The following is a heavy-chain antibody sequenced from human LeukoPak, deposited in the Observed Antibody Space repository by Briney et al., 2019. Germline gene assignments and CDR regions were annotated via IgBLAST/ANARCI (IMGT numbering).Heavy chain of an antibody. V-gene: IGHV4-59*01. CDR3: ARVHCSGGSCYNGGAFDI. Sequence: SETLSLTCTVSGGSISSYYWSWIRQPPGKGLEWIGYIYYNGSTNYNPSLKSRVTISVDTSKNQFSLKLSSVTAADTAVYYCARVHCSGGSCYNGGAFDIWGQGTMVTVSS. D-gene: IGHD2-15*01. CDR1: GGSISSYY. CDR2: IYYNGST. J-gene: IGHJ3*02.